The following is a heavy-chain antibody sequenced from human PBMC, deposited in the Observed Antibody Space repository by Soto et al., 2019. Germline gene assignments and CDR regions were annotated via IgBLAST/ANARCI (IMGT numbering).Heavy chain of an antibody. J-gene: IGHJ6*03. D-gene: IGHD3-10*01. CDR3: ARMVRGSNIDYYYYMDV. Sequence: QVQLVQSGAEVKKPGASVKVSCKASGYTFTSHGISWVRQAPGQGLEWLGWISANNGDTNYAQKFQGRVTVTTDTSTSTGYMELRSLRSEDTAVYYCARMVRGSNIDYYYYMDVWGKGTTVTGS. V-gene: IGHV1-18*01. CDR1: GYTFTSHG. CDR2: ISANNGDT.